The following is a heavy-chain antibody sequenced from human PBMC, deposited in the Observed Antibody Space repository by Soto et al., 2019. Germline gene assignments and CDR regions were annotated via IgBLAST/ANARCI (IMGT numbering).Heavy chain of an antibody. CDR3: ARGLGYCINGICYLFDS. CDR1: GFTFTSSA. J-gene: IGHJ4*02. Sequence: GASVKVSCKASGFTFTSSAVQWVRQARGQRLEWIGWIVVGSGNTNYAQKFQERVTITRDMSTSTAYMELSSLRSEDTAVYYCARGLGYCINGICYLFDSWGQGTLVTVSS. CDR2: IVVGSGNT. V-gene: IGHV1-58*01. D-gene: IGHD2-8*01.